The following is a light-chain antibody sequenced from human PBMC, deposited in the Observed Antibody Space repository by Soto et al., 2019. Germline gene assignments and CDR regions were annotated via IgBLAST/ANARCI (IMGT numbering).Light chain of an antibody. V-gene: IGLV2-8*01. CDR1: SSDVGAYNY. CDR3: SSYAGSNNYVL. J-gene: IGLJ2*01. Sequence: QSALTQPPSASGSPGQSVTISCSGTSSDVGAYNYVSWYQQHPGKAPKLIIYEVSQRPSGVPDRFSVSKSGNTASLTVSRLQADDEAVYYCSSYAGSNNYVLFGGGTQLTVL. CDR2: EVS.